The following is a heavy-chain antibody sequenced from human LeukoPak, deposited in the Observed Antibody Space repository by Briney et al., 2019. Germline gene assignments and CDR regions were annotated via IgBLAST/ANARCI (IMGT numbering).Heavy chain of an antibody. CDR1: GFTFNNYV. CDR2: ISGGGDPT. J-gene: IGHJ4*02. D-gene: IGHD4-17*01. CDR3: AKGRNEDGDAALNY. Sequence: GGPPRLSCAASGFTFNNYVMSWVRQAPGKGLEWVSAISGGGDPTYYADSVKGRFTIFRDNSKNTLYLQMNSLRAEDTAAYHCAKGRNEDGDAALNYWGQGTLVTVSS. V-gene: IGHV3-23*01.